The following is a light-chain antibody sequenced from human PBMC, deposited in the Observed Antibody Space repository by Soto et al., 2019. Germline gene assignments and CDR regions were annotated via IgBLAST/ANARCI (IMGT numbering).Light chain of an antibody. Sequence: AIRMTQSPSSFSASTGDRVTITCRASQGISSHLAWYQVKPGKAPRLLIYTASYLESGVHQGSAAVDLGQISLSPSVPCSLRILQFYYCQQYFSYPLTFGGGTKVEIK. CDR1: QGISSH. CDR3: QQYFSYPLT. V-gene: IGKV1-8*01. CDR2: TAS. J-gene: IGKJ4*01.